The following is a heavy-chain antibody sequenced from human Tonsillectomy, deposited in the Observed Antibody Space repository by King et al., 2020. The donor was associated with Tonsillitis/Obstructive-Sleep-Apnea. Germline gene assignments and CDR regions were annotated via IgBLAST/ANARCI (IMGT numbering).Heavy chain of an antibody. CDR1: GFTFSNYA. D-gene: IGHD4-11*01. Sequence: VQLVESGGGVVQPGRSLRLSCAASGFTFSNYAMHWVRQAPGKGLEWVAVMFFDGNNKYYADSVKGRFTISRDNSKNTLYLQMNSLRAEDTAVYYCARDLFEYEYSNSRSRYYYYMDAWGKGTTVTVSS. V-gene: IGHV3-30*04. J-gene: IGHJ6*03. CDR2: MFFDGNNK. CDR3: ARDLFEYEYSNSRSRYYYYMDA.